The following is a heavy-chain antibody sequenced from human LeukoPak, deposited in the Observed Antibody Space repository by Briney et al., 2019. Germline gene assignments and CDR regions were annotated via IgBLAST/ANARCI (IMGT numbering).Heavy chain of an antibody. D-gene: IGHD1-26*01. V-gene: IGHV4-61*02. CDR1: GASISSSTDY. CDR2: IYTSGST. J-gene: IGHJ4*02. CDR3: ARESLGPPYYFDY. Sequence: PSQTLSLTCNVSGASISSSTDYWSWIRQPAGKGLEWIGRIYTSGSTKYNPSLKSRVTISIDTSKNQFSLKLTSVTAADTAVYYCARESLGPPYYFDYWGQGTLVTVSS.